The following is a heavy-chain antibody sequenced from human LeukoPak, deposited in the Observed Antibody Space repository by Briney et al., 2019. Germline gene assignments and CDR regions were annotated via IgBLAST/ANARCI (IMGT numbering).Heavy chain of an antibody. D-gene: IGHD3-3*01. J-gene: IGHJ6*02. V-gene: IGHV3-23*01. Sequence: GGSLRLSCAASGFTFSNYAMSWVRQAPGKGLEWVSAISGSGANTHYADSVKGRFTISRDNAKNTLYLQMDSLRAEDTAVYYCARSMDFWSGYNGMDVWGQGTTVTVS. CDR3: ARSMDFWSGYNGMDV. CDR1: GFTFSNYA. CDR2: ISGSGANT.